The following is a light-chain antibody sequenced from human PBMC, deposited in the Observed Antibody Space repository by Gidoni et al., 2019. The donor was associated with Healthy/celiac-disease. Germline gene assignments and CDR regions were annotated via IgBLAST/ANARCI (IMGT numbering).Light chain of an antibody. CDR1: KLGDKY. V-gene: IGLV3-1*01. CDR2: QDS. Sequence: SYELTQPPSVSVSPGQTASITCSGDKLGDKYACWYQQKPGQSPVLVIYQDSKRSSGLPVRFSGSNSGNTASLTISGTQAMDDTDYYCQAWDSSIYVFGTGTKVTVL. CDR3: QAWDSSIYV. J-gene: IGLJ1*01.